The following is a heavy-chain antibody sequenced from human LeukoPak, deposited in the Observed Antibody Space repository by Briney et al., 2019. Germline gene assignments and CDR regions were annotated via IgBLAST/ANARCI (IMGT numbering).Heavy chain of an antibody. Sequence: GGSLSLSCAASGFIFSSYSMNWVRQAPGKGLEWVSYISSGGGTIYYADSVKGRFTISRDNAKNSLYLQMNSLRAEDTAIYYCARDSPVAAPLFDYWGQGTLVTVSS. CDR3: ARDSPVAAPLFDY. CDR1: GFIFSSYS. V-gene: IGHV3-48*01. D-gene: IGHD6-19*01. CDR2: ISSGGGTI. J-gene: IGHJ4*02.